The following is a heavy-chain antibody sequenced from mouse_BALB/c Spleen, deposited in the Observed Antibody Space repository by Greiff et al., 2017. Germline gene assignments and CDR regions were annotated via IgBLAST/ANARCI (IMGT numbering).Heavy chain of an antibody. D-gene: IGHD2-4*01. CDR3: ARNYDYDEGPWFAY. J-gene: IGHJ3*01. CDR2: ISTYYGDA. CDR1: GYTFTDYA. Sequence: QVQLKQSGAELVRPGVSVKISCKGSGYTFTDYAMHWVKQSHAKSLEWIGVISTYYGDASYNQKFKGKATMTVDKSSSTAYMELARLTSEDSAIYYCARNYDYDEGPWFAYWGQGTLVTVSA. V-gene: IGHV1S137*01.